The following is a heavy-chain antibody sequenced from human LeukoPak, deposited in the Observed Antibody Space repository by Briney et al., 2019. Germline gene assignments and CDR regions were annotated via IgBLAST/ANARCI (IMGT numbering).Heavy chain of an antibody. CDR1: GGSISSGGYY. CDR3: ARAGGTFFDY. J-gene: IGHJ4*02. CDR2: IYYSGST. Sequence: SETLSLTCTVSGGSISSGGYYWSWIRQHPGKGLEWIGYIYYSGSTYYNPSLKSRVTIPVDTSRNQFSLKLSSVTAADTAVYYCARAGGTFFDYWGQGTLVTVSS. V-gene: IGHV4-31*03.